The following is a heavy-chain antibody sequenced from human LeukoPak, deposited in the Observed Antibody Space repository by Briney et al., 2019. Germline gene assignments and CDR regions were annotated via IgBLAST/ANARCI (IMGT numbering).Heavy chain of an antibody. CDR2: INTNTENP. V-gene: IGHV7-4-1*02. CDR3: AREKLYTKHSTGWSLYY. J-gene: IGHJ4*02. CDR1: GYTFTSYA. D-gene: IGHD6-19*01. Sequence: ASVKVSCKASGYTFTSYAMNWVRQAPGQGLEWMGWINTNTENPTYAQGFTGRFVFSLDTSVSTAYLQITSLKAADTAVYYCAREKLYTKHSTGWSLYYWGQGTLVTVSS.